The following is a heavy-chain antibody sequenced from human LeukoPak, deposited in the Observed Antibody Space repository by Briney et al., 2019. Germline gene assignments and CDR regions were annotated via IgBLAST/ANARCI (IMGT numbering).Heavy chain of an antibody. V-gene: IGHV4-39*07. D-gene: IGHD6-19*01. J-gene: IGHJ5*02. CDR3: ARDRSYSSGWFDP. CDR2: IYYSGST. Sequence: PSETLSLTCTVSGGSISSSSYYWGWIRQPPGKGLEWIGSIYYSGSTYYNPSLKSRVTISVDTSKNQFSLKLSSVTAADTAVYYCARDRSYSSGWFDPWGQGTPVTVSS. CDR1: GGSISSSSYY.